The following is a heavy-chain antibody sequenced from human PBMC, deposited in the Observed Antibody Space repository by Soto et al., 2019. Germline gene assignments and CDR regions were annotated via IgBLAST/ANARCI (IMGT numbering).Heavy chain of an antibody. CDR1: GGTFSSYA. CDR2: IIPIFGTA. D-gene: IGHD3-22*01. J-gene: IGHJ4*02. CDR3: ARDPAHYDSSGTVL. V-gene: IGHV1-69*13. Sequence: GASVKVSCKASGGTFSSYAISWVRQAPGQGLEWMGGIIPIFGTANYAQKFQGRVTITADESTSTAYMELSSLRSEDTAVYYCARDPAHYDSSGTVLWGQGTLVTVSS.